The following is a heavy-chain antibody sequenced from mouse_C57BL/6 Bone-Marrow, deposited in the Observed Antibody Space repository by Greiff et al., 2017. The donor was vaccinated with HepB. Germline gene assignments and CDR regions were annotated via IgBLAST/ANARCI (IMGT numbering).Heavy chain of an antibody. V-gene: IGHV1-81*01. Sequence: QVQLKESGAELARPGASVKLSCKASGYTFTSYGISWVKQRTGQGLEWIGEIYPRSGNTYYNEKFKGKATLTADKSSSTAYMELRSLTSEDSAVYFCIITTVVDPSGGQGTLVTVSA. CDR3: IITTVVDPS. J-gene: IGHJ3*01. CDR1: GYTFTSYG. D-gene: IGHD1-1*01. CDR2: IYPRSGNT.